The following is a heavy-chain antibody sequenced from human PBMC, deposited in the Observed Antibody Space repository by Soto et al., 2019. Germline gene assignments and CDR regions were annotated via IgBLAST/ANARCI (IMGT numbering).Heavy chain of an antibody. V-gene: IGHV3-23*01. CDR3: AKDLDYDFWSDLLNWFDP. J-gene: IGHJ5*02. Sequence: LRLSCAASGFTFSSYAMSWVRQAPGKGLEWVSAISGSGGSTYYADSVKGRFTISRDNSKNTLYLQMNSLRAEDTAVYYCAKDLDYDFWSDLLNWFDPWGQRTLVTVSS. CDR1: GFTFSSYA. D-gene: IGHD3-3*01. CDR2: ISGSGGST.